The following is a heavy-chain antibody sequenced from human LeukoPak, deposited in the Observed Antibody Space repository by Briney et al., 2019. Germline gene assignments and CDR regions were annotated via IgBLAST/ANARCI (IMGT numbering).Heavy chain of an antibody. CDR1: GSILRSHW. CDR2: MKEDGTQT. CDR3: VAKRRIHPNYSDY. Sequence: QPGGSLRLSCAASGSILRSHWMNWVRQAPGKGLEWVANMKEDGTQTYYLESVRGRFTISRDYAKDSLYLQMDSLSVEDTAVSYCVAKRRIHPNYSDYWGQGTLVTVSS. J-gene: IGHJ4*02. V-gene: IGHV3-7*01.